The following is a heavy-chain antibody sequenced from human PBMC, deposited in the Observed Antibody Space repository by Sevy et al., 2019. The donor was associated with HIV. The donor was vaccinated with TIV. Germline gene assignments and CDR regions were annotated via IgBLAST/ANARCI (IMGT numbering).Heavy chain of an antibody. D-gene: IGHD3-3*01. CDR2: IYWDDDK. CDR3: AHRRSKGITITEFDY. J-gene: IGHJ4*02. V-gene: IGHV2-5*02. Sequence: GPTLVKPTQTLRLTCTFSGFSFSTSGVGVGWIRQPPGKALEWLAIIYWDDDKRYSPSLKSRLTISKDTSKDQVVLTMANMDPVDTGTYYCAHRRSKGITITEFDYWGQGTLVTVSS. CDR1: GFSFSTSGVG.